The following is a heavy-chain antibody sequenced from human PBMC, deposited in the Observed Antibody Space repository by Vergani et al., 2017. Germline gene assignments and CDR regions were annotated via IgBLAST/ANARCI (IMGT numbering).Heavy chain of an antibody. J-gene: IGHJ6*02. V-gene: IGHV1-69*01. CDR2: IIPIFGTA. CDR1: GGTFSSYA. D-gene: IGHD4-23*01. Sequence: QVQLVQSGAEVKKPGSSVKVSCKASGGTFSSYAISWVRQAPGQGLEWMGGIIPIFGTANYAQKFQGRVTITADESTSTAYMELSSLRSEDTAVYYCARGIGDGGNPDYYYGMDVWGQGTTVTVSS. CDR3: ARGIGDGGNPDYYYGMDV.